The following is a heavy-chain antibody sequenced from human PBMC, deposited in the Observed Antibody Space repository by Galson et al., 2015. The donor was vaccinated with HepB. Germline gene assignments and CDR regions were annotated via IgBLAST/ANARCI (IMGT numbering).Heavy chain of an antibody. CDR3: ARVSRNSSGSYHRRGAFDI. D-gene: IGHD3-22*01. CDR1: GGSINSYY. Sequence: LTCTASGGSINSYYWTWLRQSPGKGLEWVGYVFYRGSTDYNPSLKSRATISVDPSKNQFSLKLTSVTAEDTAVYYCARVSRNSSGSYHRRGAFDIWGQGTVVTVSS. J-gene: IGHJ3*02. CDR2: VFYRGST. V-gene: IGHV4-59*01.